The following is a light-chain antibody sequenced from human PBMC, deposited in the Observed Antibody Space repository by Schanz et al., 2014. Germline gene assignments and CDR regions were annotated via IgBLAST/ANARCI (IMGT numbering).Light chain of an antibody. CDR2: GAS. Sequence: EIVLTQSPATLSLSPGERATLSCRASQSVNSLLAWYQHKRGQAPRLLIYGASNRATGIPTRFSGSGSGTEFTLTISSLQSEDFAVYYCQQRSNWFTFGGGTKVEIK. CDR3: QQRSNWFT. V-gene: IGKV3-15*01. J-gene: IGKJ4*01. CDR1: QSVNSL.